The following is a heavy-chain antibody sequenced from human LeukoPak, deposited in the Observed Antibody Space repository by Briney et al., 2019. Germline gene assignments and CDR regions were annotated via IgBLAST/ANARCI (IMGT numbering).Heavy chain of an antibody. J-gene: IGHJ4*02. CDR2: TKNKASSYTT. D-gene: IGHD2-15*01. CDR3: VRRAFGGKCYYDY. V-gene: IGHV3-72*01. Sequence: SGGSLRLSCVVSGFTFSDHFMDWVRQAPGKGLEWVGRTKNKASSYTTDYAASVKGRFTISRDDSKNSLYLQMNSLKTEDSAVYLCVRRAFGGKCYYDYWGQGALVTVSS. CDR1: GFTFSDHF.